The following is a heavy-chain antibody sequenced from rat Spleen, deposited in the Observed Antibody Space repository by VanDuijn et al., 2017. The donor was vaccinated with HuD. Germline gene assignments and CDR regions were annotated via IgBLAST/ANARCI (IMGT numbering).Heavy chain of an antibody. CDR1: GFTFSDYY. J-gene: IGHJ4*01. CDR2: ISSDGSTP. V-gene: IGHV5-7*01. CDR3: ARHGLPGYGVMDA. D-gene: IGHD1-4*01. Sequence: EVQLVESGGDLVQPGRSLKLSCAASGFTFSDYYMAWVRQAPTKGLEWVATISSDGSTPYYRDSVKGRFTITRDNAKSTLYLQMNRLRSEETATYYCARHGLPGYGVMDAWGQGASVTVSS.